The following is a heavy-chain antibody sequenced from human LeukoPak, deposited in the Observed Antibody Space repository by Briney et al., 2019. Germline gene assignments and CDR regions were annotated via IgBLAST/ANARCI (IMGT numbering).Heavy chain of an antibody. J-gene: IGHJ4*02. D-gene: IGHD1-1*01. CDR2: ISVSGAT. V-gene: IGHV3-23*01. CDR3: AINWNFDY. Sequence: GGCLRLSCAASGFTVSSSFMSWVRQAPGKGLEWGSVISVSGATHYAESVKGRFTISRDNSKNTLYLQMNSLRAEDTAVYYCAINWNFDYWGRGTLVTVSS. CDR1: GFTVSSSF.